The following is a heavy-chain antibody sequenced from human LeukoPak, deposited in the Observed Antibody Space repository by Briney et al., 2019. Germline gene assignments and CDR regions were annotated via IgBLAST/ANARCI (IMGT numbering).Heavy chain of an antibody. V-gene: IGHV4-39*01. J-gene: IGHJ5*02. CDR2: FYYSGNT. D-gene: IGHD3-10*01. CDR3: ARHTGGSGTYAT. Sequence: SETLSLTCSVSGGSISSSSYYWGWIRQPPGKGLEWFGSFYYSGNTYYNPSLKSRVTISVDTPKNQSALKLSSVTAADTAVYYWARHTGGSGTYATWGQGTLVTVSS. CDR1: GGSISSSSYY.